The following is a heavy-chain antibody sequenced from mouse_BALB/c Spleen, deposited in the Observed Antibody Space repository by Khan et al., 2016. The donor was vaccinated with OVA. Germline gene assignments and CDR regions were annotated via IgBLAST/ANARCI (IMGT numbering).Heavy chain of an antibody. CDR2: IYPGTDNT. Sequence: VELVESGAELVRPGASVKLSCKTSGYIFTSYWLHWVKQRSGHGLEWIARIYPGTDNTYYNEKLKDKATLTADKSSSTAYMQLSSLKSEDSAVYCCAREEALYYFDYWGQGTTLTVSS. V-gene: IGHV1-76*01. D-gene: IGHD3-2*02. J-gene: IGHJ2*01. CDR1: GYIFTSYW. CDR3: AREEALYYFDY.